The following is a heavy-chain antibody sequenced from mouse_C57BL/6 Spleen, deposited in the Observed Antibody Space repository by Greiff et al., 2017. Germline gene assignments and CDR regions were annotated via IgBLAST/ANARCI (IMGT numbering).Heavy chain of an antibody. Sequence: VQLQQPGAELVKPGASVKMSCKASGYTFTSYWITWVKQRPGQGLEWIGDIYPGSGSTNYNEKFKSKATLTVDTSSSPAYMQLSSLTSEDSAVYYCARTYYSNYVNYAMDYWGQGTSVTVSS. CDR2: IYPGSGST. CDR3: ARTYYSNYVNYAMDY. V-gene: IGHV1-55*01. CDR1: GYTFTSYW. D-gene: IGHD2-5*01. J-gene: IGHJ4*01.